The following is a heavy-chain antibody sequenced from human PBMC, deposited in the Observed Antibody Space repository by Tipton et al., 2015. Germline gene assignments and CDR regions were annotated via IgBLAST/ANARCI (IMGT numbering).Heavy chain of an antibody. CDR1: GGSFSVYY. V-gene: IGHV4-34*09. J-gene: IGHJ6*02. CDR3: ARDGLLSSDSNYYGLDV. D-gene: IGHD3-22*01. Sequence: GLVKPSETLSLTCAVYGGSFSVYYWSWVRQPPGMGLEWIGYISYSGSTHYNPSLKSRVTISLDTSRSHFSLKLTSVTAADTAVYYCARDGLLSSDSNYYGLDVWGQGTTVTVSS. CDR2: ISYSGST.